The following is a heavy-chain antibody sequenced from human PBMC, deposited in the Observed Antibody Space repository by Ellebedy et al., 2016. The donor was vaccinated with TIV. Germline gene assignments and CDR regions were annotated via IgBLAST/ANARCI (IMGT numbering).Heavy chain of an antibody. CDR1: GGSISSSNW. D-gene: IGHD2-2*01. CDR2: IYHSGST. J-gene: IGHJ4*02. CDR3: ARLVVPAAIPNYFDY. V-gene: IGHV4-4*02. Sequence: MPSETLSLTCAVSGGSISSSNWWSWVRQPPGKGLEWIGEIYHSGSTNYNPSLKSRVTISVDKSKNQFSLKLSSVTAADTAVYYCARLVVPAAIPNYFDYWGQGTLVTVSS.